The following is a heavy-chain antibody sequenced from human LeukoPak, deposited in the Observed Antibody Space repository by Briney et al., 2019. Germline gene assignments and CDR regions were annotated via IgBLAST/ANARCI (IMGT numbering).Heavy chain of an antibody. Sequence: GGSLRLSCAASGFTFSSYAMSWVRQAPGKGLEWVSAISGSGGSTYYADSVKGRFTISRDNSKNTLYLQMNSLRAEDTAVYYCAKGASLRYCSSTSCSDYYYYGMDVWGQGTTVTVSS. J-gene: IGHJ6*02. V-gene: IGHV3-23*01. CDR2: ISGSGGST. CDR3: AKGASLRYCSSTSCSDYYYYGMDV. CDR1: GFTFSSYA. D-gene: IGHD2-2*01.